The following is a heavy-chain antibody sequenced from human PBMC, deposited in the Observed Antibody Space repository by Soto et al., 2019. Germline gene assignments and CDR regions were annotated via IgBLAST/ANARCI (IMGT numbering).Heavy chain of an antibody. D-gene: IGHD2-21*02. Sequence: SETLSLTCAVSGGSFSGFYWTWIRQPPGEGLEWIGEINHSGTTNFNPSLRSRLTISLDSSKKHFSLKLTSMTAADAAVYYCARADRTLVTSYGLDVWGQGXTVTVSS. CDR3: ARADRTLVTSYGLDV. CDR2: INHSGTT. V-gene: IGHV4-34*01. J-gene: IGHJ6*02. CDR1: GGSFSGFY.